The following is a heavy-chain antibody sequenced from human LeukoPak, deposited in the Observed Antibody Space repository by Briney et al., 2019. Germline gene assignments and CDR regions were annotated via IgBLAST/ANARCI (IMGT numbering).Heavy chain of an antibody. Sequence: SETLSLTCTVPGGSMTEKYWNWIRQAPGKGPEWLGSVYYTGSTRVTPSLKSRLTVSMDTAQNQFSLTLTSVTPADTAVYSCAGTLMSGYSYPFGFWGQGTQVTVSS. V-gene: IGHV4-59*01. CDR1: GGSMTEKY. D-gene: IGHD5-18*01. J-gene: IGHJ4*02. CDR3: AGTLMSGYSYPFGF. CDR2: VYYTGST.